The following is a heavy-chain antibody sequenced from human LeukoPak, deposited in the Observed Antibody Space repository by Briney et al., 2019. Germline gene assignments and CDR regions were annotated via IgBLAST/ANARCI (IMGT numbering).Heavy chain of an antibody. CDR3: ARRLTQYDCFDP. D-gene: IGHD2-2*01. V-gene: IGHV6-1*01. CDR2: TYYRSTWYN. CDR1: GDSVSSNSVT. J-gene: IGHJ5*02. Sequence: SQSLSLTCAISGDSVSSNSVTWNWIRQSPSRGLKWLGRTYYRSTWYNDYAVSVRGRITVNPDTSKNQFSLHLNSVTPEDTAVYYCARRLTQYDCFDPWGQGILVTVSS.